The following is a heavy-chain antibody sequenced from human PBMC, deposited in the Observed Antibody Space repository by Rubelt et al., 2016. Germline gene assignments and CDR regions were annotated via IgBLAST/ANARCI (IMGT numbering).Heavy chain of an antibody. V-gene: IGHV3-15*01. CDR2: IKRKSDVGTT. Sequence: GGSLRLSCAASGFTFSNAWMTWVRQAPGKGLEWVGRIKRKSDVGTTDYAAPVKGRFTISRDDSKNTLYLQMNSLRVEDTAVYYCANGALGATKGRYYFDYWGQGTLVTVSS. CDR1: GFTFSNAW. D-gene: IGHD1-26*01. J-gene: IGHJ4*02. CDR3: ANGALGATKGRYYFDY.